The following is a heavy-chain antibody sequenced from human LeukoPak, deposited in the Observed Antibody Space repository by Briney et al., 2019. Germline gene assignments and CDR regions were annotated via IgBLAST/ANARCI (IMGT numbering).Heavy chain of an antibody. Sequence: GGSLRLSCAASGFTFSSYWMHWVRQGPGKGLVWVSRINSDGKSTSYADSVQGRFTISRDNAKNTLYLQMNSLRAEDTAVYYCAKDRALYYYDSSGPYWGQGTLVTVSS. CDR2: INSDGKST. J-gene: IGHJ4*02. CDR1: GFTFSSYW. D-gene: IGHD3-22*01. V-gene: IGHV3-74*01. CDR3: AKDRALYYYDSSGPY.